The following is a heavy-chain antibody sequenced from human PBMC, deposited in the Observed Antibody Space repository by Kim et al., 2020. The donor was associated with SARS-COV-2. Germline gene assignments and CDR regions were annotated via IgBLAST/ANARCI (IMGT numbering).Heavy chain of an antibody. CDR3: AKDQPSYYYGSGTSLDY. V-gene: IGHV3-23*01. D-gene: IGHD3-10*01. J-gene: IGHJ4*02. Sequence: GKGRFTISRDNPMNTLYLQMNSLRAGDTAVYYCAKDQPSYYYGSGTSLDYWGQGTLVTVSS.